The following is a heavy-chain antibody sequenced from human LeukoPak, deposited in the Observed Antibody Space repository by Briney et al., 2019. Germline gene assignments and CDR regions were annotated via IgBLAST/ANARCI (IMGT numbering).Heavy chain of an antibody. V-gene: IGHV3-48*03. D-gene: IGHD3-3*01. CDR2: ISGSGSTI. J-gene: IGHJ4*02. CDR3: YYAGY. Sequence: GGSLRLSCAASGFTFSSNELNWVRQAPGKGLEWVSYISGSGSTIYYADSVKGRFTISRDNAKNSLYLQMYSLRAEDTATYYCYYAGYWGQGTLVTVSS. CDR1: GFTFSSNE.